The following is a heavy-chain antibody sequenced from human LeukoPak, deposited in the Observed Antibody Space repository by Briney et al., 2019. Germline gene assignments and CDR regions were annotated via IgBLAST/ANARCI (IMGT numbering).Heavy chain of an antibody. J-gene: IGHJ3*02. Sequence: SETLSLTCTVSGDSISSNSYYWGWIRQPPGKGLEWIGSIYYRGSTYYSPSLKSRVTISVDTSKNQFSLKLTSVTAADTAVYYCVRPAEQQLDAYDIWGQGKMVTVSS. V-gene: IGHV4-39*01. D-gene: IGHD6-13*01. CDR2: IYYRGST. CDR1: GDSISSNSYY. CDR3: VRPAEQQLDAYDI.